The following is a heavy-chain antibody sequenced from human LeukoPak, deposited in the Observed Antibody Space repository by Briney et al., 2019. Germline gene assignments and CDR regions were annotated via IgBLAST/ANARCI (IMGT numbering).Heavy chain of an antibody. CDR3: ARDGTIVVVVAALTYYFDY. CDR2: ISYDGSNK. CDR1: GFTFSSYA. J-gene: IGHJ4*02. D-gene: IGHD2-15*01. Sequence: GRSLRLSCAASGFTFSSYAMHWVRQAPGKGLEWMAVISYDGSNKYYADSVKGRFTISRDNSKNTLYLQMNSLRAEDTAMYYCARDGTIVVVVAALTYYFDYWGQGTLVTVSS. V-gene: IGHV3-30-3*01.